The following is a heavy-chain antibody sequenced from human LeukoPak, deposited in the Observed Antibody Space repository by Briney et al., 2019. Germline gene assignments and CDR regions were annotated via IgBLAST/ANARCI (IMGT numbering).Heavy chain of an antibody. Sequence: SQTLSLTCTVSGGSISSGGYYWSWIRQPPGKGLEWIGYIYYTGSTDYNPSLKSRVAISVDTSKNQFSLKLSSVTAADTAVYYCARGSKAAPGTFDYWGQGTLVTVSS. J-gene: IGHJ4*02. CDR2: IYYTGST. CDR1: GGSISSGGYY. V-gene: IGHV4-61*08. CDR3: ARGSKAAPGTFDY. D-gene: IGHD6-13*01.